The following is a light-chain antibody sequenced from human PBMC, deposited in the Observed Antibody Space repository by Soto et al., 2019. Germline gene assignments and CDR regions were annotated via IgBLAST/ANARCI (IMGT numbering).Light chain of an antibody. CDR2: DVS. CDR1: QSVSSN. J-gene: IGKJ4*01. V-gene: IGKV3D-15*01. Sequence: IGITQSPATLSVSPGERGTLSCWATQSVSSNLAWYQQKPGQAPRLLIYDVSTRATGIPTRFSGSGSGTEFTLTISSLQSEDFAAYYCQQYNNWPLTFGGGTKVDIK. CDR3: QQYNNWPLT.